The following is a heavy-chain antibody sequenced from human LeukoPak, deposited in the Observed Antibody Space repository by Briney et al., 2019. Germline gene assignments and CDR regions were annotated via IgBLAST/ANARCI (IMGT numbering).Heavy chain of an antibody. CDR2: IYPNNGAT. CDR3: ARDGPAQMVDFDY. J-gene: IGHJ4*02. V-gene: IGHV1-2*02. CDR1: GYTFSGTGWY. D-gene: IGHD3-10*01. Sequence: DSVKVSCKASGYTFSGTGWYLYWLRQAPGQRLECMGWIYPNNGATAYAQKFQGRVAMTRDTSITTAYMELSRLRPDDTAVYYCARDGPAQMVDFDYWGQGTLVTVSS.